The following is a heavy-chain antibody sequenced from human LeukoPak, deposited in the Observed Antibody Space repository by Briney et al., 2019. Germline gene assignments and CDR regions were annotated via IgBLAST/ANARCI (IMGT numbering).Heavy chain of an antibody. CDR2: IYYSGST. CDR3: AIRSIVAREYYFDY. Sequence: SQTLSLTCTVSGGSISRGSYYWSWIRRPPGKGLEWIGYIYYSGSTYYNPSLKSRVTISVDTSKNQFSLKLSSVTAADTAVYYWAIRSIVAREYYFDYWGQGTLVTVSS. V-gene: IGHV4-30-4*08. J-gene: IGHJ4*02. D-gene: IGHD6-6*01. CDR1: GGSISRGSYY.